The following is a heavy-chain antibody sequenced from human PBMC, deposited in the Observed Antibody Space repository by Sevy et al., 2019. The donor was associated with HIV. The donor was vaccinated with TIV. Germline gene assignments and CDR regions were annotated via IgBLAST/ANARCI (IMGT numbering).Heavy chain of an antibody. Sequence: SETLSLTCTVSGGSISSYSWGWIRQPAGKGLEWLGRLQTSGSPNYNPSLKSRLTMSVDTSKNQFSLKLNSVTAADTAVYYCARDFGYSSTWYPHYFDYWGQGILVTVSS. CDR1: GGSISSYS. CDR3: ARDFGYSSTWYPHYFDY. J-gene: IGHJ4*02. CDR2: LQTSGSP. D-gene: IGHD6-13*01. V-gene: IGHV4-4*07.